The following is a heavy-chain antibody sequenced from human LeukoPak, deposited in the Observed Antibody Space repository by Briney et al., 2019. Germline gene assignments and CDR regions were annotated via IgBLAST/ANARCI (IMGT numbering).Heavy chain of an antibody. V-gene: IGHV4-34*01. CDR3: ARKQNYYFDY. CDR2: INHSGST. CDR1: GGSFSGYY. Sequence: SETLSLTCAVYGGSFSGYYWSWIRQPPGKGLEWIGEINHSGSTNYNPSLKSRVTISADTSKNQFSLKLSSVTAADTAVYYCARKQNYYFDYWGQGTLVAVSS. D-gene: IGHD1-7*01. J-gene: IGHJ4*02.